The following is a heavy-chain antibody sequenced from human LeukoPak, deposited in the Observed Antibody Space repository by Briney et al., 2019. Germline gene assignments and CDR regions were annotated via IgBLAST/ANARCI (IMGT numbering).Heavy chain of an antibody. Sequence: GESLKISCKTSGYSFTNSWIGWVRQMPGKGLEWMGITYPSDSDIRYSPSFQGQVTISADKSISTAYLQWSSLKASDTAMYYCARHGANVGATTIDYWGQGTLVTVSS. CDR3: ARHGANVGATTIDY. V-gene: IGHV5-51*01. CDR1: GYSFTNSW. J-gene: IGHJ4*02. CDR2: TYPSDSDI. D-gene: IGHD1-26*01.